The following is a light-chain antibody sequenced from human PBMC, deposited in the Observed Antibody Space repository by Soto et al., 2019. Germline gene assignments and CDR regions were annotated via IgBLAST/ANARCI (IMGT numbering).Light chain of an antibody. CDR1: SSDIGLYNY. CDR2: EVN. Sequence: QSAVSQPASMSGSPGQSITIPCTGASSDIGLYNYVSWYQHHPGKAPKLLISEVNVRPSGLSDRFSASKAGNTASLTISGLQPEDEAYYYCSSLSTTSTPIVFGSGTKVTVL. CDR3: SSLSTTSTPIV. V-gene: IGLV2-14*01. J-gene: IGLJ1*01.